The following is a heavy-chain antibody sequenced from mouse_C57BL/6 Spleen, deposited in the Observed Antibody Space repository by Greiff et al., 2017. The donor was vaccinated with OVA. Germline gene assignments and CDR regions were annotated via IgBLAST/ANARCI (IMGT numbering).Heavy chain of an antibody. J-gene: IGHJ3*01. CDR2: IYPGSGNT. D-gene: IGHD1-1*01. V-gene: IGHV1-76*01. CDR1: GYTFTDYY. Sequence: VQLQQSGAELVRPGASVKLSCKASGYTFTDYYINWVKQRPGQGLEWIARIYPGSGNTYYNEKFKGKATLTAEKSSSTAYMQLSSLTSEDSAVYFCASGSSLSWFAYWGQGTLVTVSA. CDR3: ASGSSLSWFAY.